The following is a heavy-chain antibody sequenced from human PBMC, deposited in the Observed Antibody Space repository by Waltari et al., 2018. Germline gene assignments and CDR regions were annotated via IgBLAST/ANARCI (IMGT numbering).Heavy chain of an antibody. J-gene: IGHJ6*03. CDR3: ARGWLQVAPPYYYYMDV. V-gene: IGHV4-34*01. CDR1: GGSFRVYY. CDR2: INHNASP. D-gene: IGHD6-19*01. Sequence: QVQLLQWGAGLLKPSETLSLTCAVYGGSFRVYYWRWLRQLPGKGLEWLGEINHNASPDYNPSLKSRATISIETSKNQFSLKLDSVTAADTGVYYCARGWLQVAPPYYYYMDVWDRGTAVTVSS.